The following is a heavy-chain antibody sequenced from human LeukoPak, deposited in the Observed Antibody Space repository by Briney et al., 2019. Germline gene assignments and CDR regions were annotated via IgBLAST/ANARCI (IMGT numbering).Heavy chain of an antibody. CDR3: AREGNGLLSKDLDY. CDR2: INPRDGGT. D-gene: IGHD2-15*01. V-gene: IGHV1-2*02. J-gene: IGHJ4*02. Sequence: ASVKVSCKASGYTFTSYYMHWVRQAPGQGLEWVGYINPRDGGTSSPPNFRGRVTMTTDASSSTVYMELSRLTSDDTAIYYCAREGNGLLSKDLDYWGQGTLVTVSS. CDR1: GYTFTSYY.